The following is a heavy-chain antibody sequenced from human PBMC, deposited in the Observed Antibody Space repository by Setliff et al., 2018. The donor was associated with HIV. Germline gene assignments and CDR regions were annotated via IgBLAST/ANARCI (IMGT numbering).Heavy chain of an antibody. CDR2: LYYTGSA. V-gene: IGHV4-39*01. J-gene: IGHJ4*02. Sequence: PSETLSLTCSVSADSITNTLYSWGWIRQPPGKGLECIGTLYYTGSASYNPSLKSRVPISVDTSKNQFSLKLSSVTAADTAVYYCARSYDSSGYYYVFDYWGQGTLVTVSS. CDR3: ARSYDSSGYYYVFDY. D-gene: IGHD3-22*01. CDR1: ADSITNTLYS.